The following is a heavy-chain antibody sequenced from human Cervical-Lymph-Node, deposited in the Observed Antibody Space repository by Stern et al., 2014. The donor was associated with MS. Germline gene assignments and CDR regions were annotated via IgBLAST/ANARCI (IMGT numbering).Heavy chain of an antibody. J-gene: IGHJ6*02. CDR3: MGVGDAMHV. CDR2: MSFVGGNK. Sequence: VQLVGSGGDVVQPGRSLTLSCAASGFSLSNSGMHWVRQAPGQGLEWVAFMSFVGGNKKYGDSVKGRFSISRDMANNTLFLQMNSLRPEDTAVYYCMGVGDAMHVWGQGTTVIVSS. V-gene: IGHV3-30*03. CDR1: GFSLSNSG.